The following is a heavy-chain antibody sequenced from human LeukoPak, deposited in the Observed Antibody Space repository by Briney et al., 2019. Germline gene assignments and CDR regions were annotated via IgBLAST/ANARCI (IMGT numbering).Heavy chain of an antibody. V-gene: IGHV3-23*01. CDR1: GFTFSSYA. CDR3: AKDQRDCSSTSCYGY. J-gene: IGHJ4*02. Sequence: GGSLRLSCAASGFTFSSYAMSWVRQATGKGLEWVSAISGSGGSTYYADSVKGRFTISRDNSKNTLYLQMNSLRAEDTAVYYCAKDQRDCSSTSCYGYWGQGTLVTVSS. D-gene: IGHD2-2*01. CDR2: ISGSGGST.